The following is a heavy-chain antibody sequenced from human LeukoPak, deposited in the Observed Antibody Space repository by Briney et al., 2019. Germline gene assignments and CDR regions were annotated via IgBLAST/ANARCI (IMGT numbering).Heavy chain of an antibody. CDR2: ISSSSSYI. Sequence: GGSLRLPCAASGFTFSSYSMNWVRQAPGKGLEWVSSISSSSSYIYYADSVKGRFTISRDNAKNSLYLQMNSLRAEDTAVYYCARWFGYSYGLYYFDYWGQGTLVTVSS. CDR3: ARWFGYSYGLYYFDY. V-gene: IGHV3-21*01. D-gene: IGHD5-18*01. CDR1: GFTFSSYS. J-gene: IGHJ4*02.